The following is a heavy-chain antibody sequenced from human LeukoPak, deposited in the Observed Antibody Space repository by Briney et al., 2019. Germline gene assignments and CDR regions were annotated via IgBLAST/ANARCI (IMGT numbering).Heavy chain of an antibody. D-gene: IGHD3-22*01. J-gene: IGHJ4*02. CDR2: INTYNGNT. CDR1: GYTLNTYG. CDR3: ARASYYYDSSGYYYLPDY. Sequence: ASVKVSCKASGYTLNTYGISWVRQAPGQGLEWMGWINTYNGNTKYAQKVQGRVTMTIETSTSTAYMELRSLRFNDTAVYYCARASYYYDSSGYYYLPDYWGQGALVTVSS. V-gene: IGHV1-18*01.